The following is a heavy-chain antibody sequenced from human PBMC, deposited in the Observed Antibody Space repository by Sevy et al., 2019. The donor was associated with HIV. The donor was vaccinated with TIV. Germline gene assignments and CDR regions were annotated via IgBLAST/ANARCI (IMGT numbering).Heavy chain of an antibody. D-gene: IGHD1-26*01. CDR3: ARVGIVGATRTYYCYGLDV. V-gene: IGHV3-48*03. CDR2: ISSSGSTI. CDR1: GFTFSSYE. Sequence: GGSLRLSCAASGFTFSSYEMNWVRQAPGKGLEWVSYISSSGSTIYYADSVKGRFTISRDNAKNSLYLQMNSLRAEDTAVYYCARVGIVGATRTYYCYGLDVWGQGTTVTVSS. J-gene: IGHJ6*02.